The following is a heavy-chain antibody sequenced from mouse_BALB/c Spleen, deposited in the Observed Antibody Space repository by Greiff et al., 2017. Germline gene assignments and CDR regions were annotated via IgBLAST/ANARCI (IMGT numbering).Heavy chain of an antibody. CDR2: ISSGGSYT. CDR1: GFTFSSYA. Sequence: EVHLVESGGGLVKPGGSLKLSCAASGFTFSSYAMSWVRQSPEKRLEWVAEISSGGSYTYYPDTVTGRFTISRDNAKNTLYLEMSSLRSEDTAMYYCARKGYYGSSYWYFDVWGAGTTVTVSS. CDR3: ARKGYYGSSYWYFDV. V-gene: IGHV5-9-4*01. J-gene: IGHJ1*01. D-gene: IGHD1-1*01.